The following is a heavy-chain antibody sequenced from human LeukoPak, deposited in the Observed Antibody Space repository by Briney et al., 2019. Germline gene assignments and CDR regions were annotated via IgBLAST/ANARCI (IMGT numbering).Heavy chain of an antibody. V-gene: IGHV3-48*03. CDR1: GFTLSSYE. CDR2: ISSSGSTV. Sequence: PGGSLGLSCAAPGFTLSSYEMNWVRPAPGKGLEWGLYISSSGSTVYYADSVKGRFTISRDNAKNSLYLQMNSLRAEDTAVYYCASGIQWLLQPWGAFDIWGQGTMVTVSS. CDR3: ASGIQWLLQPWGAFDI. D-gene: IGHD6-19*01. J-gene: IGHJ3*02.